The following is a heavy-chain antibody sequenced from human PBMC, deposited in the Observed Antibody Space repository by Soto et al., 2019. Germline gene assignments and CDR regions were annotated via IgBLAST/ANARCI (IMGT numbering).Heavy chain of an antibody. J-gene: IGHJ3*02. CDR1: GFTFSNAW. Sequence: GGSLRLSCAASGFTFSNAWMSWVRQAPGKGLEWVGRIKSKTDGGTTDYAAPVKGRFTISRDDSKNTLYLQMNSLKTEDTAVYYCTTDIGPLLPYYDILTGYYAFDIWGQGTMVTVSS. CDR2: IKSKTDGGTT. CDR3: TTDIGPLLPYYDILTGYYAFDI. V-gene: IGHV3-15*01. D-gene: IGHD3-9*01.